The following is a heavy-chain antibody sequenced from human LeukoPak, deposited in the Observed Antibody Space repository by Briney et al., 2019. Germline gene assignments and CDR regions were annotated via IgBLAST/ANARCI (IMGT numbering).Heavy chain of an antibody. Sequence: ASVTVSCKASGYTFAGYYMHWVRQAHGQGLEWMGWINPNSGGTNYAQKFQGRVTMTRDTSISTAYMELSRLRSDDTAVYYCARRYCSGGSCYYFDYWGQGTLVTVSS. CDR1: GYTFAGYY. CDR2: INPNSGGT. J-gene: IGHJ4*02. V-gene: IGHV1-2*02. CDR3: ARRYCSGGSCYYFDY. D-gene: IGHD2-15*01.